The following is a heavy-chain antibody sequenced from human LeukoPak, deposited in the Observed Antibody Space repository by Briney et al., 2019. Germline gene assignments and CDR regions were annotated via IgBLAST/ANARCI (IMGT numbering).Heavy chain of an antibody. CDR3: ARSFCSGGSCYLGIVDY. V-gene: IGHV3-21*01. D-gene: IGHD2-15*01. CDR1: GFTFSSYS. Sequence: GGSLRLSCAASGFTFSSYSMNWVRQAPGKGLEWVSSISSSSSYIYYADSVKGRFTISRDNAKNSLYLQMNSLRAEDTAVYYCARSFCSGGSCYLGIVDYWGQGTLVTVSS. J-gene: IGHJ4*02. CDR2: ISSSSSYI.